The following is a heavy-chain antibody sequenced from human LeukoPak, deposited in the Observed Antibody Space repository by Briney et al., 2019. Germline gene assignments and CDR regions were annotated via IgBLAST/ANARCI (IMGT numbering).Heavy chain of an antibody. CDR2: IIPIFGTA. J-gene: IGHJ4*02. CDR1: GGTFSSYA. V-gene: IGHV1-69*06. Sequence: GASVKVSCKASGGTFSSYAISWVRQAPGQGLEWMGRIIPIFGTANYAQKFQGRVTITADKSTSTEYMELSSLRSEDTAVYYCARDAPGSYYFDYWGQGTLVTVSS. D-gene: IGHD1-26*01. CDR3: ARDAPGSYYFDY.